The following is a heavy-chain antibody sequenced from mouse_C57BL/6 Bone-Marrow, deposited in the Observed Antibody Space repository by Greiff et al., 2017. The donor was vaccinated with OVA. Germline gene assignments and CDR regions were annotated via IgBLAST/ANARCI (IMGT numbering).Heavy chain of an antibody. V-gene: IGHV1-15*01. CDR2: IDPETGGT. J-gene: IGHJ4*01. D-gene: IGHD2-5*01. CDR3: TRGYSKYYARDY. CDR1: GYTFTDYE. Sequence: QVQLQQSGAELVRPGASVTLSCKASGYTFTDYEMHWVKQTPVHGLEWIGAIDPETGGTAYNQKFKGKAILTADKSSSTAYMELRSLTSEDSADYDYTRGYSKYYARDYGGQGTSVTVSA.